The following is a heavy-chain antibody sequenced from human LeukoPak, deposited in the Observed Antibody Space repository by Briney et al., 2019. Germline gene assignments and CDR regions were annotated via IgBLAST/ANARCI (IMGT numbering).Heavy chain of an antibody. J-gene: IGHJ3*02. Sequence: SVKVSCKASGGTFSSYAISWVRQAPGQGLEWMGGIIPIFGTANYAQKFQGRVTITADESTSTAYMELSSLRSEDTAVYYCARDHIYCTNGVCYTPDAFDIWGQGTMVTVSS. CDR3: ARDHIYCTNGVCYTPDAFDI. D-gene: IGHD2-8*01. CDR2: IIPIFGTA. CDR1: GGTFSSYA. V-gene: IGHV1-69*13.